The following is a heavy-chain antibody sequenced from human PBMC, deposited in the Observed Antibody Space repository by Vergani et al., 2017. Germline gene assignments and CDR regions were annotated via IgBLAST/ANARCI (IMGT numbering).Heavy chain of an antibody. V-gene: IGHV3-23*01. CDR1: GFAFSRYA. CDR2: LTASGSGI. Sequence: EVQLLESGGRLVQPGGSLRLSCVASGFAFSRYAMSWVRQAPGKGLEWVSGLTASGSGISYADSVRGRYTISRDNSKNTLFLQMDSLRAEDTAVYYCAKSGWLQQFGAHYFVSWGQGILVTVCS. J-gene: IGHJ4*02. CDR3: AKSGWLQQFGAHYFVS. D-gene: IGHD5-24*01.